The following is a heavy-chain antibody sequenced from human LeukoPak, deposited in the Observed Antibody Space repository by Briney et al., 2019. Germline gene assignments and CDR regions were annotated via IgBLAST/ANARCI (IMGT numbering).Heavy chain of an antibody. V-gene: IGHV4-34*01. CDR1: GGSFSGYY. D-gene: IGHD6-19*01. CDR2: INHSRST. Sequence: SETLSLTCAVYGGSFSGYYWTWIRQPSGKGLEWIGEINHSRSTKYSPSLKSRVTISVDTSKNQFSLKLSSVTAADTAVYYCARAWYSSGWDPLDYWGQGTLVTVSS. J-gene: IGHJ4*02. CDR3: ARAWYSSGWDPLDY.